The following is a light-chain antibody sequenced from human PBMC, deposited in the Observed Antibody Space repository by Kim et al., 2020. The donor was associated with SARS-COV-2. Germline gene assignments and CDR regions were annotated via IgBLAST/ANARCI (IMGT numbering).Light chain of an antibody. Sequence: SYELTQPPSVSVAPGKTARITCAGNNMGGKYVRWYQQKPGQSPVLVIYYDSNRPSGIPERFSGSNSGNTATLTISGAQAVDEADYYCQAWDSSSVHSVFG. V-gene: IGLV3-21*01. J-gene: IGLJ7*01. CDR2: YDS. CDR3: QAWDSSSVHSV. CDR1: NMGGKY.